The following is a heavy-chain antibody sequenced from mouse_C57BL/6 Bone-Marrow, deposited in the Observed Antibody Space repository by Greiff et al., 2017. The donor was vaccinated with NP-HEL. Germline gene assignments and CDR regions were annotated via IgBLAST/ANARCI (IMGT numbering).Heavy chain of an antibody. CDR2: IYPGDGDT. CDR3: ARDYEEVD. J-gene: IGHJ2*01. CDR1: GYAFSSSW. V-gene: IGHV1-82*01. D-gene: IGHD2-4*01. Sequence: VQLQQSGPELVKPGASVKISCKASGYAFSSSWMNWVKQRPGKGLEWIGRIYPGDGDTNYKGKFKGKATLTADKSSSTAYMQRSSLTSEDSAVYFCARDYEEVDWGQGTTLTVSS.